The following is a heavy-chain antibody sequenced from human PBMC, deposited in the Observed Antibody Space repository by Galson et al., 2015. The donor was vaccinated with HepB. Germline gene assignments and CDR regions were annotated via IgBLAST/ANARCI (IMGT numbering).Heavy chain of an antibody. Sequence: SVKVSCKASGYTFTGYAMHWVRQAPGQRLEWMGWINAGNGNTKFSQKFQGRVTITRDTSASTAYMELSSLRSEDTAVYYCARGTQNDAFDIWGQGTMVTVSS. V-gene: IGHV1-3*01. CDR3: ARGTQNDAFDI. CDR2: INAGNGNT. J-gene: IGHJ3*02. CDR1: GYTFTGYA. D-gene: IGHD1-1*01.